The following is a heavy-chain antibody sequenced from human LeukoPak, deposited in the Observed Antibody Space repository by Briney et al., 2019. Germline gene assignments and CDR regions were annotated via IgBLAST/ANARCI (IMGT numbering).Heavy chain of an antibody. CDR1: GGSISSGDYY. Sequence: SQTLSLTCTVSGGSISSGDYYWSWIRQPPGKGLEWIGYIYYSGSTYYNPSLQSRVTISLDESKNHFSLRVTSMTAADTAVYYCASRDDSGPYWGQGTLVTVSS. CDR3: ASRDDSGPY. CDR2: IYYSGST. V-gene: IGHV4-30-4*08. J-gene: IGHJ4*02. D-gene: IGHD4-17*01.